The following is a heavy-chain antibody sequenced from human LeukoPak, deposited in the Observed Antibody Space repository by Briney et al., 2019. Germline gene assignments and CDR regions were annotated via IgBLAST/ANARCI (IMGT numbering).Heavy chain of an antibody. CDR2: ISGSGTST. D-gene: IGHD2-21*02. V-gene: IGHV3-23*01. J-gene: IGHJ6*03. Sequence: GGSLRLSCAASGFTFSSSAMSWVRQAPGKGLEWVSAISGSGTSTYFADSVKGRFTISRDNSKNTLYLQMNSLRVEDTGVFYCAKDTSEVTYYMDVWGKGTTVTVSS. CDR3: AKDTSEVTYYMDV. CDR1: GFTFSSSA.